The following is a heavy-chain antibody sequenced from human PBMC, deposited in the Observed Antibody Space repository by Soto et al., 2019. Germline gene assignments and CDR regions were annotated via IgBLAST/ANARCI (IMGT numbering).Heavy chain of an antibody. CDR2: ISYDGSNK. J-gene: IGHJ4*02. V-gene: IGHV3-30-3*01. D-gene: IGHD6-19*01. CDR3: ARDRPPPHAVAGICDY. CDR1: GFTFSSYA. Sequence: QPGGSLRLSCAASGFTFSSYAMHWVRQAPGKGLEWVAVISYDGSNKYYADSVKGRFTISRDNSKNTLYLQMNSLRAEDTAVYYCARDRPPPHAVAGICDYWGQGTLVTVSS.